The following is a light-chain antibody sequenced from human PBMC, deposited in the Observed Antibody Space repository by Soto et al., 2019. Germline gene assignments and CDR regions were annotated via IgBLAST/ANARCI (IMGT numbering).Light chain of an antibody. CDR3: QQYNSYSPWT. Sequence: IPLTHSPSTLSASLGYRFTITCGASQNIGDWLAWYQQKPGKAPKLLIYDASSLESGVPSRFSGSGSGTEFTLTISSLQPDDFATYYCQQYNSYSPWTFGQGTKVDIK. J-gene: IGKJ1*01. V-gene: IGKV1-5*01. CDR2: DAS. CDR1: QNIGDW.